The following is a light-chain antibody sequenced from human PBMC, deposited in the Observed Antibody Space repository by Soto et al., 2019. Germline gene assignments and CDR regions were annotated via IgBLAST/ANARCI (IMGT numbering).Light chain of an antibody. J-gene: IGLJ1*01. CDR2: EVS. CDR1: SSDVGGYNY. V-gene: IGLV2-8*01. CDR3: LSYADTAYV. Sequence: QSALTQPPSASGSPGQSVTISCAGTSSDVGGYNYVSWYQQYPGKVPKLVIYEVSERPSGVPDRFSGSKSGNTAFLTVSGLQAEYEADYYCLSYADTAYVFGTGTKLTVL.